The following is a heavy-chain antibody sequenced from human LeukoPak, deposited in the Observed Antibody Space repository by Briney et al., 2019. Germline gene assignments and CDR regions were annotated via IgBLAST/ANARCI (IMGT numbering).Heavy chain of an antibody. CDR2: INPSGGST. Sequence: ASVKVSCKAPGYTFTSYYMHWVRQAPGQGLEWMGIINPSGGSTSYAQKFQGRVTMTRDTSTSTVYMELSSLRSEDTAVYYCAKDLWFGDSCGYYPGYGYGMDVWGQGTTVTVSS. CDR1: GYTFTSYY. D-gene: IGHD3-22*01. CDR3: AKDLWFGDSCGYYPGYGYGMDV. J-gene: IGHJ6*02. V-gene: IGHV1-46*01.